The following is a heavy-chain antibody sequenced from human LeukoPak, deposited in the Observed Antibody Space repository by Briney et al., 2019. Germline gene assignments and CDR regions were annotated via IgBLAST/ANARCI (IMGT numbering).Heavy chain of an antibody. J-gene: IGHJ4*02. CDR3: AKAPVTTCRGAYCYPFDY. Sequence: ETLSLTCTVSGGSISSYYWSWIRQPPGKGLEWVSAISGSGGSTYYADSVKGRFTISRDNSKNTLYLQMNSLRAEDTAVYYCAKAPVTTCRGAYCYPFDYWGQGPWSPSPQ. D-gene: IGHD2-21*01. CDR1: GGSISSYY. V-gene: IGHV3-23*01. CDR2: ISGSGGST.